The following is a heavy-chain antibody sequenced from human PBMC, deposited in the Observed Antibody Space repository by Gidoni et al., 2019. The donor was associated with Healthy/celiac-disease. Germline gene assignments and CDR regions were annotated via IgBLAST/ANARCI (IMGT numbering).Heavy chain of an antibody. Sequence: QVQLQQWGAGLLKPSETLSLTCAVYGGSLSGYYWSWIRQPPGKGLEWIWEINHSGSTNYNPSLKSRVTISVDTFKTQFSLKLSSVTAADTAVDYCASIVVVPADYYYYGMDVWGKGTTVTVSS. V-gene: IGHV4-34*01. D-gene: IGHD2-2*01. CDR1: GGSLSGYY. J-gene: IGHJ6*04. CDR2: INHSGST. CDR3: ASIVVVPADYYYYGMDV.